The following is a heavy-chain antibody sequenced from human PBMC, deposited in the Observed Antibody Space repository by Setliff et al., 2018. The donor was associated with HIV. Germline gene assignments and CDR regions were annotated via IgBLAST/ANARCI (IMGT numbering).Heavy chain of an antibody. Sequence: PSETLSLTCTVSGGSISSYYWSWIRQPPGKGLEWIGYIYYSGSTNYNPSPKSRVTISVDTSKNQFSLKLSSVTAADTAVYYCARRPYDSSGGYYYYYMDVWGKGTTVTVSS. CDR1: GGSISSYY. J-gene: IGHJ6*03. V-gene: IGHV4-59*01. D-gene: IGHD3-22*01. CDR3: ARRPYDSSGGYYYYYMDV. CDR2: IYYSGST.